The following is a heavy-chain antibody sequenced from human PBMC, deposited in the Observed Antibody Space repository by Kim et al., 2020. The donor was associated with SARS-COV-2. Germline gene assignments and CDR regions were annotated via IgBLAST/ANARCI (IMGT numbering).Heavy chain of an antibody. J-gene: IGHJ4*02. V-gene: IGHV3-23*01. CDR1: GFTFYSYA. D-gene: IGHD6-19*01. Sequence: GGSLRLSCAASGFTFYSYAMSWVRQAPGKGLEWVSTISGSGDSTYYADSVKGRFTISRDNSKDTLYLQMNSLSPEDTAVYYCAKSGYTSRGSPFDCWGQGTLVTVSS. CDR2: ISGSGDST. CDR3: AKSGYTSRGSPFDC.